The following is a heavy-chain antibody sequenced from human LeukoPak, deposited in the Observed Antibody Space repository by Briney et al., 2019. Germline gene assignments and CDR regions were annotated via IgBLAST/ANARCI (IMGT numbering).Heavy chain of an antibody. CDR3: ARPGYSNSYPYYYYMDV. D-gene: IGHD6-6*01. J-gene: IGHJ6*03. CDR2: IYYSGST. CDR1: GGSISSYY. Sequence: SETLSLTCTVSGGSISSYYWSWIHQPPGKGLEWIGYIYYSGSTNYNPSLKSRVTISVDTSKNQFSLKLNSVTAADTAVYYCARPGYSNSYPYYYYMDVWGKGTTVTVSS. V-gene: IGHV4-59*08.